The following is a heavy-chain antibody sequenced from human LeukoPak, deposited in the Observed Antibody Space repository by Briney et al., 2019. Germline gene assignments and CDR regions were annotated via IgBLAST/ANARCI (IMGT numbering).Heavy chain of an antibody. CDR1: GFTFSSYA. J-gene: IGHJ1*01. CDR2: ISGSGGST. D-gene: IGHD3-22*01. CDR3: AKDYYDSSGYYLRYFQH. Sequence: PGGSLRLSCAASGFTFSSYAMSWVRQAPGKGLEWVSAISGSGGSTYYADSVKGRFTISRDNSKNTLYLQMNRLRAEDTAVYYCAKDYYDSSGYYLRYFQHWGQGTLVTVSS. V-gene: IGHV3-23*01.